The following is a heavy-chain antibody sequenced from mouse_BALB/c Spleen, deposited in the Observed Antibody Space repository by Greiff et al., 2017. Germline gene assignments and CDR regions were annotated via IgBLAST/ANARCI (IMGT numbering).Heavy chain of an antibody. CDR2: ISDGGSYT. D-gene: IGHD2-4*01. J-gene: IGHJ3*01. CDR3: ARPFYYDYDDGAY. CDR1: GFTFSDYY. Sequence: EVKLVESGGGLVKPGGSLKLSCAASGFTFSDYYMYWVRQTPEKRLEWVATISDGGSYTYYPDSVKGRFTISRDNAKNNLYLQMSSLKSEDTAMYYCARPFYYDYDDGAYWGQGTLVTVSA. V-gene: IGHV5-4*02.